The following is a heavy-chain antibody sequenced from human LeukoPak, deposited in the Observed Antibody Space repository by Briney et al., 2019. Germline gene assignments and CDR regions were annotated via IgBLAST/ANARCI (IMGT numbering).Heavy chain of an antibody. CDR2: IYYSGST. CDR1: GGSISSYY. V-gene: IGHV4-59*01. CDR3: ARGLGELPGY. J-gene: IGHJ4*02. D-gene: IGHD3-16*01. Sequence: KSSETLSLTCTVSGGSISSYYWSWIRQPPGKGLEWIGYIYYSGSTNYNPSLKSRVTISVDTSKNQFSLKLSSVTAADTAVYYCARGLGELPGYWGQGTLVTVSS.